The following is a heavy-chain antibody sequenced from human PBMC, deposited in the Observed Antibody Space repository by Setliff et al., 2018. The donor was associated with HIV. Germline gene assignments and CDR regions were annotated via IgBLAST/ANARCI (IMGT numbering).Heavy chain of an antibody. CDR3: ARGLSIFGVATPGFYSFMDV. V-gene: IGHV4-59*01. CDR1: GGSITTNNW. CDR2: IHYSGSS. Sequence: PSETLSLTCTVAGGSITTNNWWSWIRQPPGKGLEWIGYIHYSGSSNYNPSLKSRVSISVDTSKKQVSLKLNSVTAADTAVYYCARGLSIFGVATPGFYSFMDVWGKGTTVTVSS. J-gene: IGHJ6*03. D-gene: IGHD3-3*01.